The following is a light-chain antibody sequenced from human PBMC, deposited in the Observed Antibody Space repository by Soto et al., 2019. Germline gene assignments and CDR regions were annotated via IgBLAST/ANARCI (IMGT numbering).Light chain of an antibody. CDR1: QSVSNN. V-gene: IGKV3-15*01. Sequence: ETVMTQSPVTLSVSPGERATLSCRASQSVSNNLAWYQQRPGQAPRLLIYGASSRATGIPDRFSGSGSGTQFTLTISRLQSEDFALYYCQQYDNWPPFTFGQGTRLEIK. CDR2: GAS. CDR3: QQYDNWPPFT. J-gene: IGKJ5*01.